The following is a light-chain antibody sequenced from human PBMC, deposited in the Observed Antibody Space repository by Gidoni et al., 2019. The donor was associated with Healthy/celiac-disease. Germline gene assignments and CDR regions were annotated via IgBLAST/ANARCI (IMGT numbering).Light chain of an antibody. V-gene: IGLV1-47*01. CDR3: AAWDDSRGV. Sequence: QSVLTQPPSASGTPGQRVTISCSGSISNIGSNYVYWYQQLPGTAPKLLVYRNNQRPSGVPDRFSGSKSGTSASLAISGLRSEDEADYYCAAWDDSRGVFGGGTKLTVL. CDR2: RNN. CDR1: ISNIGSNY. J-gene: IGLJ3*02.